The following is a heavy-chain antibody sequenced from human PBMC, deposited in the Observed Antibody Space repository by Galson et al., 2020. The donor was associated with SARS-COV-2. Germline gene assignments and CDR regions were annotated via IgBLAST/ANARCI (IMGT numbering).Heavy chain of an antibody. V-gene: IGHV4-59*08. Sequence: SETLSLTCTVSGGSISSYYWSWIRQPPGKGLEWIGYIYYSGSTNYNPALKSRATISVDTSKNQFSLKLSSVTAADTAVDYCARLEVPDYDFWSGYYGSPFGDYYYYMDVWGKGTTVTVSS. CDR2: IYYSGST. D-gene: IGHD3-3*01. CDR1: GGSISSYY. J-gene: IGHJ6*03. CDR3: ARLEVPDYDFWSGYYGSPFGDYYYYMDV.